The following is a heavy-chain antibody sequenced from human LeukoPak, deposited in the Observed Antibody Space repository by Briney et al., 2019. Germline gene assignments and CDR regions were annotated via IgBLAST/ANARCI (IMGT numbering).Heavy chain of an antibody. D-gene: IGHD3-22*01. J-gene: IGHJ3*02. Sequence: AETLSLTCTVSGGSISSYYWSWIRQPPGKGLEWIGYIYYSGSTNYNPSLKSRVTISVDTSKNQFSLKLSSVTAADTAVYYCARVGYSGAFDIWGQGTMVTGSS. CDR3: ARVGYSGAFDI. CDR1: GGSISSYY. V-gene: IGHV4-59*08. CDR2: IYYSGST.